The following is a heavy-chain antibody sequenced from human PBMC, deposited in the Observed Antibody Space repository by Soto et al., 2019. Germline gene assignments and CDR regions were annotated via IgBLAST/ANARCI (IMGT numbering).Heavy chain of an antibody. Sequence: SGPTLVNPTQTLTLTCTFSGFSLSTSGVGVGWIRQPPGKALEWLALIYWNDDKRYSPSLKSRLTITKDTSKNQVVLTMTNMDPVDTATYYCGHSRFAYCGGDCSLNCFDPWGQGTPVTVSS. J-gene: IGHJ5*02. CDR2: IYWNDDK. CDR3: GHSRFAYCGGDCSLNCFDP. V-gene: IGHV2-5*01. CDR1: GFSLSTSGVG. D-gene: IGHD2-21*02.